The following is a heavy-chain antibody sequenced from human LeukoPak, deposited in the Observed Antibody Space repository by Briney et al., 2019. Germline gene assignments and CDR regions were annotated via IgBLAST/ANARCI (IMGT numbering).Heavy chain of an antibody. D-gene: IGHD3-16*01. Sequence: GGSLRLSCAASGFSFSSYWMNWVRQAPGKGLEWVANIKPDGSDKYYVDSVKGRFTISRDNAKNSLYLQMNSLRAEDTAVYYCAAGALGYWGRGTLINVSS. CDR3: AAGALGY. CDR1: GFSFSSYW. CDR2: IKPDGSDK. V-gene: IGHV3-7*01. J-gene: IGHJ4*02.